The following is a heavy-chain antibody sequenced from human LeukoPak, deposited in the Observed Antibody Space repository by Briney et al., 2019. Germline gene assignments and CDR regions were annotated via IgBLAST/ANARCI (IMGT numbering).Heavy chain of an antibody. Sequence: PSETLSLTCTVSGGSISSYYWSWIRQPPGKGLEWIGYIYYSGSTNYNPSLKSRVTISVDTSKNQFSLKLSSVTAADTAVYYCARGGGYSYGHSLSFDHWGQGTLVTVSS. D-gene: IGHD5-18*01. CDR1: GGSISSYY. CDR2: IYYSGST. V-gene: IGHV4-59*01. CDR3: ARGGGYSYGHSLSFDH. J-gene: IGHJ4*02.